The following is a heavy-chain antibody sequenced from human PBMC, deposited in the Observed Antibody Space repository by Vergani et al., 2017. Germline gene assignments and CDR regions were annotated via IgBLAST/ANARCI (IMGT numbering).Heavy chain of an antibody. CDR2: IYYSGST. CDR1: GGSISSYY. Sequence: QVQLQESGPGLVKPSETLSLTCTVSGGSISSYYWSWIRQPPGKGLEWIGYIYYSGSTNYNPSLKSRVTISVDTSKNQFSLKLSSVTAADTAVYYCARGLEMATINLDYWGQGTLVTVSS. D-gene: IGHD5-24*01. V-gene: IGHV4-59*01. CDR3: ARGLEMATINLDY. J-gene: IGHJ4*02.